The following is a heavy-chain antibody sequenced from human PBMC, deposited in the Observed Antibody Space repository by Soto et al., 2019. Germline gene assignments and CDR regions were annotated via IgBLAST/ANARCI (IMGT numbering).Heavy chain of an antibody. J-gene: IGHJ4*02. CDR1: GFTFSSYA. D-gene: IGHD3-9*01. CDR3: FRAYDILTDYLVY. V-gene: IGHV3-30-3*01. CDR2: ISYDGSNK. Sequence: GGSLRLSCAASGFTFSSYAMHWFRQAPGKGLEWVAVISYDGSNKYYADSVKGRFTISRDNSKNTLYLQMNSLRAEDTAVYYCFRAYDILTDYLVYWGQGTLVTV.